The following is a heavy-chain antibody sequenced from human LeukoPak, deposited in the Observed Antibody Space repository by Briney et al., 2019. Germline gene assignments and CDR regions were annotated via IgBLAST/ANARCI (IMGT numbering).Heavy chain of an antibody. D-gene: IGHD6-19*01. Sequence: PGGCLSLSCTASGITFRDFAMSWVRRAPGRGLEWVALIFGIGVGTSSAAAVKGHFTITRDNSKNTLYLQMTSLRGEDTAVDDCAKFNGWEVLDYYFDYWGQGTQVTVSS. CDR3: AKFNGWEVLDYYFDY. J-gene: IGHJ4*02. CDR1: GITFRDFA. V-gene: IGHV3-23*01. CDR2: IFGIGVGT.